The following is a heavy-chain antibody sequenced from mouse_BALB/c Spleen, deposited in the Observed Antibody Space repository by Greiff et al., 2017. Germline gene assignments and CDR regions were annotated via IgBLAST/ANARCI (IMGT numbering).Heavy chain of an antibody. J-gene: IGHJ4*01. CDR1: GYTFTSYW. V-gene: IGHV1-87*01. D-gene: IGHD2-14*01. CDR2: IYPGDGDT. Sequence: VQLQESGAELARPGASVKLSCKASGYTFTSYWMQWVKQRPGQGLEWIGAIYPGDGDTRYTQKFKGKATLTADKSSSTAYMQLSSLASEDSAVYYCARSGRYESYYAMDYWGQGTSVTVSS. CDR3: ARSGRYESYYAMDY.